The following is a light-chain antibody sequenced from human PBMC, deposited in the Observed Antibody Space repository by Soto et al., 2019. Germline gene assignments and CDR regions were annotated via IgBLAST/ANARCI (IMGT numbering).Light chain of an antibody. CDR3: LLYSGGVWV. J-gene: IGLJ3*02. V-gene: IGLV7-43*01. Sequence: QTVVTQEPSLTVSPGGTVTLTCASSTGAVTSGSYPTWLQQKPGQAPRPLIYNTNNKYSWTPARFSGSLLGGKGALTLSGVQPEDEADYYCLLYSGGVWVFGGGTKVTVL. CDR2: NTN. CDR1: TGAVTSGSY.